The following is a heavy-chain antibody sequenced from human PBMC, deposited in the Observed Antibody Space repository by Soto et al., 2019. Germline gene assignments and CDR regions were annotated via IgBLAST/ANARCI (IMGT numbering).Heavy chain of an antibody. V-gene: IGHV4-30-2*06. D-gene: IGHD3-16*02. Sequence: SETLSLTCVVSGGSVSSGGHSWSWIRQSPGKGLEWAGSIYQSEYAYYSPSLRSRVAISVDRSNNQVSLRMTSMTAADTAIYYCARGDTRLGELSHNYWGQGTLVTVSS. J-gene: IGHJ4*02. CDR1: GGSVSSGGHS. CDR2: IYQSEYA. CDR3: ARGDTRLGELSHNY.